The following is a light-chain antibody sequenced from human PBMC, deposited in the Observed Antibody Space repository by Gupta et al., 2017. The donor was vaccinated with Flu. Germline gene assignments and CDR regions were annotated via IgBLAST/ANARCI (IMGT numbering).Light chain of an antibody. Sequence: SYELTQPPSVPVSPGQTARITCSGDALPKQYAYWYQQKPGQAPVLVIYKDSERPSGSPERFSGSSSGTTVTLTISGVQAEDEADYYCQSADSSGTYVVFGGGTKLTVL. J-gene: IGLJ2*01. CDR1: ALPKQY. CDR2: KDS. V-gene: IGLV3-25*02. CDR3: QSADSSGTYVV.